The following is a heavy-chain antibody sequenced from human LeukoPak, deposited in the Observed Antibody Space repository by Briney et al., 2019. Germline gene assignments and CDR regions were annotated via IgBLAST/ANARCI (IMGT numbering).Heavy chain of an antibody. CDR1: GFTFSNYA. J-gene: IGHJ4*02. Sequence: GGSLRLSCAASGFTFSNYAMSWVRQAPGRGLEWVSVISGSSGSTYYADSMKGRFTISRDNSKNTLYLQMNSLRAEDTAVYYCARVGQGLVRGYFDYWGQGILVTVSS. CDR3: ARVGQGLVRGYFDY. V-gene: IGHV3-23*01. CDR2: ISGSSGST. D-gene: IGHD6-19*01.